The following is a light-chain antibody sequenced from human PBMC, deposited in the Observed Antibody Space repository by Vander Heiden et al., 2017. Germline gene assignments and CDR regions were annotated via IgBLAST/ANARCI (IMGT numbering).Light chain of an antibody. CDR1: QGISSN. J-gene: IGKJ3*01. CDR2: ASS. Sequence: DIQLTPSASFLSASVGDRVTITCRSSQGISSNLAWYQQKPGKAPKLLIYASSTLQSGVPSRFSCSGSGTEFTLTISILQPEDFATYYCQQLNSYPPAFTFGPGTKVXIK. CDR3: QQLNSYPPAFT. V-gene: IGKV1-9*01.